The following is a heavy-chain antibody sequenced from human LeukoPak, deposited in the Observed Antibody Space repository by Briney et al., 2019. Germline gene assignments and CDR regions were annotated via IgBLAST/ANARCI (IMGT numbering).Heavy chain of an antibody. CDR2: IHHDGRT. Sequence: SETLALTCAVYGVTLSGHYWSWIRQSPGKGLEWIGDIHHDGRTKYSPSLKSRVSILLDTSKNEVSLRLTPVTAADTALYFCAREPVPQDYGDTVNAYDLWGQGTMVIVSS. J-gene: IGHJ3*01. CDR3: AREPVPQDYGDTVNAYDL. D-gene: IGHD4-17*01. V-gene: IGHV4-34*01. CDR1: GVTLSGHY.